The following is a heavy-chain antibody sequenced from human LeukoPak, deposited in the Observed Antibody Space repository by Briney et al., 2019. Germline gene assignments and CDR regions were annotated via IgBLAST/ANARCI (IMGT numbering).Heavy chain of an antibody. V-gene: IGHV3-30-3*02. CDR2: ISYDGSNK. J-gene: IGHJ4*02. D-gene: IGHD3-10*01. CDR3: AKPRSPLWFGELWYVY. Sequence: GGSLRLSCAASGFTFSSYAMHWVRQAPGKGLEWVAVISYDGSNKYYADSVKGRFTISRDNSKNTLCLQMNSLRAEDTAVYYCAKPRSPLWFGELWYVYWGQGTLVTVSS. CDR1: GFTFSSYA.